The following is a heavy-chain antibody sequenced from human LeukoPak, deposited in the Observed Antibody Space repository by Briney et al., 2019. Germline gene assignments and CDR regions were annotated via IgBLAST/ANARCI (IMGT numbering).Heavy chain of an antibody. V-gene: IGHV6-1*01. D-gene: IGHD5-12*01. CDR2: TYYRSKWYN. CDR1: GDSVSSNNAA. CDR3: ARAVGYSGQLFDP. Sequence: SQTLSLTCAISGDSVSSNNAAWNWIRQSPSRGLEWLGRTYYRSKWYNHYAVSVKSRITINPDTSKNHFSLQLNSVTPEDTAVYYCARAVGYSGQLFDPWGQGTLVTVSS. J-gene: IGHJ5*02.